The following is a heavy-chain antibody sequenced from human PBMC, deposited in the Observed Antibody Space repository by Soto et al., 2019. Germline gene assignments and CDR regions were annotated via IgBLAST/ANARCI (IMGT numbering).Heavy chain of an antibody. D-gene: IGHD2-15*01. CDR1: AGSFSGYY. CDR3: ARRGVVAATRWFDP. V-gene: IGHV4-34*01. J-gene: IGHJ5*02. Sequence: SETLSLTCAVYAGSFSGYYWSWIRQRPGKGLEWIGEINHSGSTNYNPSLKSRVTISVDTSKNQFSLKLSCVTAADTAVYYCARRGVVAATRWFDPWGQGTLVTVSS. CDR2: INHSGST.